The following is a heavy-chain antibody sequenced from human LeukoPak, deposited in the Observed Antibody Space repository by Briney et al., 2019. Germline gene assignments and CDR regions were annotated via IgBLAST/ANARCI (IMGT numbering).Heavy chain of an antibody. CDR2: ISASGGST. J-gene: IGHJ2*01. V-gene: IGHV3-23*01. D-gene: IGHD1-26*01. Sequence: GGSLRLSCAASGFTFSSYAMSWVRQAPEKGLEWVSAISASGGSTYYADSVKGRFTISRDSSKNTLFLQMNTLRAEDTAIYYCAKDRTVGASYWYFDLWGRGTLVTVSS. CDR1: GFTFSSYA. CDR3: AKDRTVGASYWYFDL.